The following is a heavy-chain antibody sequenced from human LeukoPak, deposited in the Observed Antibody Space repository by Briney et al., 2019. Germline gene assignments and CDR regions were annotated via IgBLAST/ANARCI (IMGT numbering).Heavy chain of an antibody. V-gene: IGHV3-7*01. CDR2: INEEGSDK. J-gene: IGHJ4*02. CDR1: GFTFSSYS. Sequence: GGALRLSCAASGFTFSSYSMNWVRQAPGKGLEWVANINEEGSDKYYVESARGRFTISRDNAKKSSYLQMNSLRDDDTAVYYCATAEGGTSRAYWGQGTLVTVSS. CDR3: ATAEGGTSRAY. D-gene: IGHD1-26*01.